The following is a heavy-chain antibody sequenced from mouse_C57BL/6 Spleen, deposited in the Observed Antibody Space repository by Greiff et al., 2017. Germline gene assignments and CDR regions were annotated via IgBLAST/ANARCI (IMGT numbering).Heavy chain of an antibody. CDR2: ILPGSGSP. Sequence: VQLQESGAELMKPGASVKLSCKATGYTFTGYWIAWVKQRPGHGLEWIGEILPGSGSPNYNEKFKGKATFTADTSSNPAYMQRRGLTTEDCAIYDFARERGYGFAWFVYWGQGTLVTVSA. V-gene: IGHV1-9*01. CDR1: GYTFTGYW. D-gene: IGHD2-2*01. CDR3: ARERGYGFAWFVY. J-gene: IGHJ3*01.